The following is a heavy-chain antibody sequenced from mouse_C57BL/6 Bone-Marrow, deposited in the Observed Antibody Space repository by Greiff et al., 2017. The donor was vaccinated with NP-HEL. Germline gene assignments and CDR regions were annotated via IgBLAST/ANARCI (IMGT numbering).Heavy chain of an antibody. Sequence: EVKLMESGGGLVQSGRSLRLSCATSGFTFSDFYMEWVRQAPGKGLEWIAASRNKANDYTTEYSASVKGRFIVSRDTSQSILYLQMNALRDEDTAIYYCARDAYYYGSRFAYWGQETLVTVSA. CDR3: ARDAYYYGSRFAY. CDR2: SRNKANDYTT. CDR1: GFTFSDFY. J-gene: IGHJ3*01. V-gene: IGHV7-1*01. D-gene: IGHD1-1*01.